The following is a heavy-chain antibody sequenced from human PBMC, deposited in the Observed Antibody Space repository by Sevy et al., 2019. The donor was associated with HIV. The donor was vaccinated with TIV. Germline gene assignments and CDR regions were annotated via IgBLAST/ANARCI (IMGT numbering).Heavy chain of an antibody. D-gene: IGHD1-26*01. J-gene: IGHJ3*02. CDR3: ARDGRKLELLHAFDI. CDR1: GFTFSSYA. Sequence: GGSLRLSCAASGFTFSSYAMHWVRQAPGKGLEWVAVISYDGSNKYYADSVKGRFTISRDNSKNTLYLQMNSLRAEDTAVYYCARDGRKLELLHAFDIWGQGTMVTVSS. V-gene: IGHV3-30-3*01. CDR2: ISYDGSNK.